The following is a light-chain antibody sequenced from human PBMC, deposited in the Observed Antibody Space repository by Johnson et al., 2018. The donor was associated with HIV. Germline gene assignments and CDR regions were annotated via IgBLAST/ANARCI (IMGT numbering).Light chain of an antibody. CDR3: GTWDSSLSAIYV. Sequence: QSVLTQPPSVSAAPGQKVTISCSGSSSNIGNNYVSWYQQLPGTAPKLLIYDNNKRPSGIPDRFSGSKSGTSATLGITGLQTGDEADYYLGTWDSSLSAIYVFGTGTKVTVL. CDR1: SSNIGNNY. CDR2: DNN. J-gene: IGLJ1*01. V-gene: IGLV1-51*01.